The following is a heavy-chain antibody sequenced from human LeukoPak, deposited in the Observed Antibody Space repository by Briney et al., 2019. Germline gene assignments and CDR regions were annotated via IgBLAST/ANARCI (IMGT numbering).Heavy chain of an antibody. D-gene: IGHD3-10*02. J-gene: IGHJ4*02. CDR1: GTSFNNYF. V-gene: IGHV4-34*01. CDR3: ARGRISPLVTVVRRKVPEFDS. CDR2: IPHRGST. Sequence: PSETLSLTCAVYGTSFNNYFWSWFRQSPGKRLEWLGEIPHRGSTDFHPSLISRATISLDTSKNQFSLTLTSMTAADAGVYYCARGRISPLVTVVRRKVPEFDSWGQGTLVTVSS.